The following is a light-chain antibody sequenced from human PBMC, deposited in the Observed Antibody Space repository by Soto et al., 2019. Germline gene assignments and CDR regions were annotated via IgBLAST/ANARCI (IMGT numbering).Light chain of an antibody. CDR1: QSINSW. J-gene: IGKJ4*01. V-gene: IGKV1-5*03. CDR3: QQYNSYPLT. CDR2: KAS. Sequence: DIQMTQSPSTLSASVGDRVTITCRASQSINSWLAWYQQKPGKAPKLLIYKASSLESRVPSRFSGSGSGTEFTLTISSLLPDDFTTYYCQQYNSYPLTFVGGTKVEIK.